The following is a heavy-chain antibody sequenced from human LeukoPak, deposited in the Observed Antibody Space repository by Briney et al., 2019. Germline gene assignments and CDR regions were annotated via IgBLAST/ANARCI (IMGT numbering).Heavy chain of an antibody. V-gene: IGHV3-30*03. CDR2: ISYDESKK. D-gene: IGHD7-27*01. J-gene: IGHJ4*02. CDR3: ARDANWGSQGVDY. CDR1: GFTFSSYS. Sequence: GGSLRLSCAASGFTFSSYSMHWVRQAPGKGLEWVAFISYDESKKYYADSLKGRFTISRDNSKDTVHLQVNSLRPEDTAVYYCARDANWGSQGVDYWGQGTLVTVSS.